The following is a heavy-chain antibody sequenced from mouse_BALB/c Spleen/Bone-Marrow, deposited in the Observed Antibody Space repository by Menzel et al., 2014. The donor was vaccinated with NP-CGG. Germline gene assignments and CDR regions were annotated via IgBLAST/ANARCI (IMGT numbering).Heavy chain of an antibody. D-gene: IGHD2-14*01. Sequence: EVQVVESGGDLVKPGGSLKLSCAASGFTFSSYGMSWVRQTPDKRLEWVATISSGDSYTYYPDSVKGRFTISRDNAKNTLYLLMSSLKSEDTAMYYCARHRSDFYAMDYWGQGTPVTVPS. CDR3: ARHRSDFYAMDY. J-gene: IGHJ4*01. V-gene: IGHV5-6*01. CDR2: ISSGDSYT. CDR1: GFTFSSYG.